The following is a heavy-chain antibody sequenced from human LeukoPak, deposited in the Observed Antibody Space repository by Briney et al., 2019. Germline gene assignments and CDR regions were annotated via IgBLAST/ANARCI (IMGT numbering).Heavy chain of an antibody. CDR3: ARSWRAYDNSDYPDY. D-gene: IGHD3-22*01. CDR2: IKQDGSEK. CDR1: GFTFSSYW. Sequence: GGSLRLSCAASGFTFSSYWMSWVRQAPGKGLEWVANIKQDGSEKYYVDSVKGRFTISRDNAKNSLYLQMNSLRAEDTAVYYCARSWRAYDNSDYPDYWGQGTLVTVSS. J-gene: IGHJ4*02. V-gene: IGHV3-7*01.